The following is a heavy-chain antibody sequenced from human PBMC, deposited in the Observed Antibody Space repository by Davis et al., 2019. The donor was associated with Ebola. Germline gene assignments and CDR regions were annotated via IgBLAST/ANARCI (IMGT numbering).Heavy chain of an antibody. CDR1: GGTFSSYT. D-gene: IGHD2-21*02. Sequence: SVKVSCKASGGTFSSYTISWVRQAPGQGLEWMGRIIPILGIANYAQKFQGRVTITADKSTSTAYMELSSLRSEDTAVYYCARDLGVVTVTGDYWGQGTLVTVSS. CDR2: IIPILGIA. J-gene: IGHJ4*02. V-gene: IGHV1-69*02. CDR3: ARDLGVVTVTGDY.